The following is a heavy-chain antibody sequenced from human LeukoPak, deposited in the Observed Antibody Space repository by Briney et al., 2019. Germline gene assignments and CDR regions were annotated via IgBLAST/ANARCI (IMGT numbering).Heavy chain of an antibody. CDR2: ISSSGSTI. V-gene: IGHV3-11*01. D-gene: IGHD4-23*01. Sequence: GGSLRLSCAASGFTFSDYCMSWIRQAPGKGLEWVSYISSSGSTIYYADSVKGRFTISRDNAKNSLYLQMNSLRAEDTAVYYCARDKVRDYGGPDAFDIWGQGTMVTVSS. J-gene: IGHJ3*02. CDR1: GFTFSDYC. CDR3: ARDKVRDYGGPDAFDI.